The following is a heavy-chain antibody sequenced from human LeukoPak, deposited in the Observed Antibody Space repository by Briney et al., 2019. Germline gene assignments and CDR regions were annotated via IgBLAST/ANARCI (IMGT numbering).Heavy chain of an antibody. CDR1: GGSFSGYY. J-gene: IGHJ5*02. CDR2: IYYSGST. Sequence: PSETLSLTCAVYGGSFSGYYWSWIRQPPGKGLEWIGYIYYSGSTNYNPSLKSRVTISVDTSKNQFSLKLSSVTAADTAVYYCARGYYDSSGYYYFSNWFDPWGQGTLVTVSS. D-gene: IGHD3-22*01. V-gene: IGHV4-59*01. CDR3: ARGYYDSSGYYYFSNWFDP.